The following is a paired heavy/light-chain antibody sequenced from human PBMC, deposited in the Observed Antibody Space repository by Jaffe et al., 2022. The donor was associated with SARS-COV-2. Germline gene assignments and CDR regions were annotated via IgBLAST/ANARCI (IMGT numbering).Light chain of an antibody. V-gene: IGKV3-15*01. CDR3: QQYNNWRT. J-gene: IGKJ1*01. CDR2: GAS. Sequence: EIVMTQSPATLSVSPGERATLSCRASQSVSSNLAWYQQRPGQAPRLLIYGASTRATGIPARFSGSGSGTEFNLTISSLQSEDFAVYYCQQYNNWRTFGQGTKVEIK. CDR1: QSVSSN.
Heavy chain of an antibody. V-gene: IGHV4-59*01. CDR3: ASADYGYNYGTT. Sequence: QVQMQESGPRLVKPSETLSLTCTVSGDSISNYYWTWIRQPPGKGLEWIGYIYYSGSTNYNPSLKSRVTISLDTSKNQFSLKLSAVTAADTAVYYCASADYGYNYGTTWGQGTLVTVSS. D-gene: IGHD5-18*01. CDR1: GDSISNYY. J-gene: IGHJ5*02. CDR2: IYYSGST.